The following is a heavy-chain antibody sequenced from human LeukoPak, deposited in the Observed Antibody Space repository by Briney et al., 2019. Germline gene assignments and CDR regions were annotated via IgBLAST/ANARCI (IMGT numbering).Heavy chain of an antibody. CDR3: ARHLTVKYFDL. Sequence: PGGSLRLSCAASGFTFSHTWMSWVRQAPGKGLEWVGYIYYSGSTNYNPFLKSRVTISLDTSKNQFSLRLSSVTAADTAVYYCARHLTVKYFDLWGRGTLVTVSS. CDR2: IYYSGST. J-gene: IGHJ2*01. CDR1: GFTFSHTW. D-gene: IGHD4-17*01. V-gene: IGHV4-59*08.